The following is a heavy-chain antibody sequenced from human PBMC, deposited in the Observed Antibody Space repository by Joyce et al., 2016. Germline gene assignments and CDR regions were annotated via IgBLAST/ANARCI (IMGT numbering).Heavy chain of an antibody. CDR1: GGSISSSNW. D-gene: IGHD1-1*01. V-gene: IGHV4-4*02. CDR3: ARHRPSTTAFDY. Sequence: QVQLQESGRGLVKPSGTLSLTCAVSGGSISSSNWWSWVRQPPGNGLELIGEISHSGITNYNPSLRSRVTISVDKSKNQFSLNLSSVTAVDTALYYCARHRPSTTAFDYWGQGTLVTVSS. J-gene: IGHJ4*02. CDR2: ISHSGIT.